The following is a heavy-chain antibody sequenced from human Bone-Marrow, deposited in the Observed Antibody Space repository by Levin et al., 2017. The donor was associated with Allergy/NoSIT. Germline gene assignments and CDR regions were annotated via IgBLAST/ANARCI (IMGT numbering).Heavy chain of an antibody. CDR2: ISAYNGNT. V-gene: IGHV1-18*01. CDR1: GYTFTSYG. D-gene: IGHD3-3*01. Sequence: ASVKVSCKASGYTFTSYGISWVRQAPGQGLEWMGWISAYNGNTNYAQKLQGRVTMTTDTSTSTAYMELRSLRSDDTAVYYCARDGGPTIFGVVILPDYWGQGTLVTVSS. J-gene: IGHJ4*02. CDR3: ARDGGPTIFGVVILPDY.